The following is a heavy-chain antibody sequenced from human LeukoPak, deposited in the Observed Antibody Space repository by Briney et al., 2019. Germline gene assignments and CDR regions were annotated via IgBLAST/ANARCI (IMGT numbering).Heavy chain of an antibody. V-gene: IGHV4-59*08. CDR3: ARGPGYWYFDL. CDR1: GGSISSYY. J-gene: IGHJ2*01. CDR2: IYYSGST. Sequence: SETLSLTCTVSGGSISSYYWSWIQQPPGKGLEWIGYIYYSGSTNYNPSLKSRVTISVDTSKNQFSLKLSSVTAADTAVYYCARGPGYWYFDLWGRGTLVTVSS.